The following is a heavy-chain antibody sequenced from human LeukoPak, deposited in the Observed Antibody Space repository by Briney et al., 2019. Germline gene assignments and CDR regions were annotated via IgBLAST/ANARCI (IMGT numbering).Heavy chain of an antibody. D-gene: IGHD2/OR15-2a*01. CDR2: IKSNTDGGTP. V-gene: IGHV3-15*01. CDR3: TTFYHEYSPY. CDR1: GFSFMNAW. Sequence: GGSLRLSCVASGFSFMNAWMIWVRQAPGKGLEWVGRIKSNTDGGTPDYAAPARGRFTISRDDSKNTLYLQMNSLKTEDTAVYYCTTFYHEYSPYWGRGTLVTVSS. J-gene: IGHJ4*02.